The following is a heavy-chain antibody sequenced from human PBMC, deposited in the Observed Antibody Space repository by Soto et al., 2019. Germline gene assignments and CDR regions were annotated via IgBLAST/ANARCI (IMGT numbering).Heavy chain of an antibody. Sequence: GGSLRLSCAASGFTFSSFGMHWVRQAPGKGLEWVAVISYDGSNKYYADSVKGRFTISRDNSKNTLYLQMNSLRAEDTAVYYCAKDQRLIFGVVPPGGNWFDPWGQGTLVTVSS. D-gene: IGHD3-3*01. CDR1: GFTFSSFG. V-gene: IGHV3-30*18. CDR2: ISYDGSNK. CDR3: AKDQRLIFGVVPPGGNWFDP. J-gene: IGHJ5*02.